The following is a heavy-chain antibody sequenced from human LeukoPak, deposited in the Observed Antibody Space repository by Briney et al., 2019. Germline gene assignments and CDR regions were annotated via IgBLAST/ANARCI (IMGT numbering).Heavy chain of an antibody. J-gene: IGHJ3*02. CDR3: PKEHGDHGAFDI. Sequence: GGSLRLSCAASGFTFSSYDMSWVRQAPGEGLEWVSAISGSGGSTYYADPVKGRFTISRDNYKYTLYLQMNSLRAEDTAVYECPKEHGDHGAFDIWGQGTMVTVSS. CDR1: GFTFSSYD. D-gene: IGHD4-17*01. V-gene: IGHV3-23*01. CDR2: ISGSGGST.